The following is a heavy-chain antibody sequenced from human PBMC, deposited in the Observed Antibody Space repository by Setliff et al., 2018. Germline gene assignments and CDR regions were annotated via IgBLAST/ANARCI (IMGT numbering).Heavy chain of an antibody. D-gene: IGHD3-16*01. CDR1: GGSLGTYY. CDR3: ARGGTFRYFDY. CDR2: VYHSGTA. Sequence: SETLSLTCTVSGGSLGTYYWTLIRQPPGKGLEWIASVYHSGTAYYSPSLKSRVTMSVDTSKNQFSLKLRSVTAADTAVYFCARGGTFRYFDYWGQRTPVTVSS. J-gene: IGHJ4*02. V-gene: IGHV4-59*01.